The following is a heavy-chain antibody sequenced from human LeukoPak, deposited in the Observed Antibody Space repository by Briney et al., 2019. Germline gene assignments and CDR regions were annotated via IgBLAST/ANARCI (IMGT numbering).Heavy chain of an antibody. CDR2: ISGTGSST. CDR3: AKASVAIPQYCNS. D-gene: IGHD2-2*02. Sequence: PGGSLRLSCGASEFTFGNYAMNWVRQAPGKGLEWVSTISGTGSSTYYADSAKGRFTISRDNSKDTLFLQLNSLTAADTAMYFCAKASVAIPQYCNSWGQGTLVTVSS. V-gene: IGHV3-23*01. J-gene: IGHJ5*02. CDR1: EFTFGNYA.